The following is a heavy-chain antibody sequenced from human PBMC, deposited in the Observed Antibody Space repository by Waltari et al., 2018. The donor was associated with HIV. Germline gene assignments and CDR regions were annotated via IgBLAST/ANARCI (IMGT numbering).Heavy chain of an antibody. Sequence: VQLVESGAGAMKPRGSRGLYCEYSGCSVCTKCKDAVREGPGKAPCWVARTNTDVSSSIYAVAVTAPFVTSIANATPTVYLQSNSLRVEDTAIYFCARASHYIEFSTLAGDYYFVVWGRGPRVAVSS. V-gene: IGHV3-74*01. CDR2: TNTDVSSS. CDR1: GCSVCTKC. J-gene: IGHJ4*02. CDR3: ARASHYIEFSTLAGDYYFVV. D-gene: IGHD2-15*01.